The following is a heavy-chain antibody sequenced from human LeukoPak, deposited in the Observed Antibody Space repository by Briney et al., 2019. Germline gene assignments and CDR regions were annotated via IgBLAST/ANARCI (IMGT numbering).Heavy chain of an antibody. D-gene: IGHD2/OR15-2a*01. CDR1: GFTFTNYG. CDR3: ARDFYRFDF. V-gene: IGHV3-33*01. CDR2: IYYDGSKE. J-gene: IGHJ4*02. Sequence: PGRSLRLSCAASGFTFTNYGIHWVRQAPGKGLGWVAVIYYDGSKEYYADSVRGRFTVSRDNSKNTLYLQMNSLRAEDTAVYYCARDFYRFDFWGQGTLVSVSS.